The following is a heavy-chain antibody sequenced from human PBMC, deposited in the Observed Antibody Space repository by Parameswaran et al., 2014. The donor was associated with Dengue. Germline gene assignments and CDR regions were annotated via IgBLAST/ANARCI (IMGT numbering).Heavy chain of an antibody. D-gene: IGHD1-26*01. CDR2: IDPRDDRA. V-gene: IGHV1-46*01. Sequence: WVRQAPGQGLEWMGMIDPRDDRATSAQKFQGRVTMTREMSTSTVHMKLSSLRSEDTALYYCARGGLVGATTAAGFDYWGQGTLVTVSS. CDR3: ARGGLVGATTAAGFDY. J-gene: IGHJ4*02.